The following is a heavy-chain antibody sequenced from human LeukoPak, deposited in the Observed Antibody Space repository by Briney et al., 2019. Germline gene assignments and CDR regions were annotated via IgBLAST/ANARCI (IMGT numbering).Heavy chain of an antibody. CDR3: ARDNPFFDY. CDR1: RFTFSSYW. J-gene: IGHJ4*02. CDR2: ISYDGSNK. V-gene: IGHV3-30-3*01. Sequence: GGSLRLSCAASRFTFSSYWMSWVRQAPGKGLEWVAVISYDGSNKYYADSVKGRFTISRDNSKNTLYLQMNSLRAEDTAVYYCARDNPFFDYWGQGTLVTVSS.